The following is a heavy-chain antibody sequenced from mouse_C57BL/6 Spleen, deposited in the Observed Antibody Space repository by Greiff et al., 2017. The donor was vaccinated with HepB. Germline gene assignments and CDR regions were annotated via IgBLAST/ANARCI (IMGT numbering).Heavy chain of an antibody. CDR3: ARNGYDGYFYWYFDV. Sequence: QVQLQQPGTELVKPGASVKLSCKASGYTFTSYWMHWVKQRPGQGLEWIGNINPSNGGTNYNEKFKSKATLTVDKSSSTAYMQLSSLTSEDSAVYYCARNGYDGYFYWYFDVWGTGTTVTVSS. V-gene: IGHV1-53*01. CDR2: INPSNGGT. CDR1: GYTFTSYW. J-gene: IGHJ1*03. D-gene: IGHD2-3*01.